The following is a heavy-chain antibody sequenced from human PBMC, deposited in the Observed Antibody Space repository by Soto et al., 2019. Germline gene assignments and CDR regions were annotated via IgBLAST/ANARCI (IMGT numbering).Heavy chain of an antibody. CDR3: TASTYYYDSSGYY. D-gene: IGHD3-22*01. V-gene: IGHV3-15*01. CDR2: IKSKTDGGTT. J-gene: IGHJ4*02. Sequence: GGSLRLSCAASGFTFSNAWMSWVRQAPGKGLEWVGRIKSKTDGGTTDYAAPVKGRFTISRDDSKNTLYLQMNSLKTEDTAVYYCTASTYYYDSSGYYWGQGTLVTVSS. CDR1: GFTFSNAW.